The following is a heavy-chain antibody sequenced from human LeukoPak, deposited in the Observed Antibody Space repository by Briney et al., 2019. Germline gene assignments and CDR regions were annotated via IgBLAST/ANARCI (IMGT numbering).Heavy chain of an antibody. J-gene: IGHJ4*02. Sequence: GGTLRLSCAASGFTFSSYGMSWVRQAPGKGLEWVSAVSGSGGSTYYADSVKGRFTISRDNSKNTLYLQMNSLRAEDTAVYYCAKATLDYYDSSGPDYWGQGTLVTVSS. CDR3: AKATLDYYDSSGPDY. CDR1: GFTFSSYG. CDR2: VSGSGGST. D-gene: IGHD3-22*01. V-gene: IGHV3-23*01.